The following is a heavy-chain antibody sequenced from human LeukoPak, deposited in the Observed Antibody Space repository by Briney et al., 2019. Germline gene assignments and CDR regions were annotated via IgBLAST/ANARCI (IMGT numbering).Heavy chain of an antibody. J-gene: IGHJ3*02. V-gene: IGHV3-23*01. CDR2: ISGSGGST. Sequence: GGSLRLSCAASGFTFSSYAMSWVRQAPGKGLEWVSAISGSGGSTYYADSVKGRFTISRDNSKNTLYLQMNSLRAEDTAVYYCAKDSDRYNWNGASAFDIWGQGTMVTVSS. CDR1: GFTFSSYA. D-gene: IGHD1-1*01. CDR3: AKDSDRYNWNGASAFDI.